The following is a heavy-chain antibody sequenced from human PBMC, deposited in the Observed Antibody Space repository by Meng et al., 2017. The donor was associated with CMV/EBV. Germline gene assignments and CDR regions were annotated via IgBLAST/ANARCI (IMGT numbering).Heavy chain of an antibody. CDR1: GGSISSGDYY. V-gene: IGHV4-30-4*08. CDR3: ARVTSRVAGAFDY. CDR2: IYYSGST. Sequence: QVQLQDLGPGLVKPSQTLSLTCTVSGGSISSGDYYWSWIRQPPGKGLEWIGYIYYSGSTYYNPSLKSRVTISVDTSKNQFSLKLSSVTAADTAVYYCARVTSRVAGAFDYWGQGTLVTVSS. D-gene: IGHD1-14*01. J-gene: IGHJ4*02.